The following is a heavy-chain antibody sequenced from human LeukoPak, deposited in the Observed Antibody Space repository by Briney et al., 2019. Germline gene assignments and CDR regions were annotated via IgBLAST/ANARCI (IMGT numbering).Heavy chain of an antibody. CDR2: IYTSGST. D-gene: IGHD3-22*01. Sequence: PSETLSLTCTVSGGSISSYYWSWIRQPPGKGLEWIGYIYTSGSTNYNPSLKSRVTISVDASKNQFSLKLSSVTAADTAVYYCARLAYYYDSSGYINWFDPWGQGTLVTVSS. V-gene: IGHV4-4*09. CDR1: GGSISSYY. CDR3: ARLAYYYDSSGYINWFDP. J-gene: IGHJ5*02.